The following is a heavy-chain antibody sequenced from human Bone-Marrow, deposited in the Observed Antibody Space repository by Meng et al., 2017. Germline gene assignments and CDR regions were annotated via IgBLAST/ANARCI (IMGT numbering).Heavy chain of an antibody. CDR1: GGSISSGGYY. D-gene: IGHD4-17*01. CDR2: IYHSGST. CDR3: ARDRNDYGSYYFDY. Sequence: QVQLQESGPGLVKPSQTLSLTCTVSGGSISSGGYYWSWIRQHPGKGLEWIGYIYHSGSTYYNPSLKSRVTISVDTSKNQFSLKLSSVTAADTAVYYCARDRNDYGSYYFDYWGQGTLVTVSS. J-gene: IGHJ4*02. V-gene: IGHV4-31*03.